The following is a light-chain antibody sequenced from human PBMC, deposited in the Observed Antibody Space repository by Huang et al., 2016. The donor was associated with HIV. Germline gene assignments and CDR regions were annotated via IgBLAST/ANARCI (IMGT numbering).Light chain of an antibody. CDR2: WAS. Sequence: DILLTQSPDSLAVSLGETATLTCRSSQSLLSSSTTKNYLAWFQQRPGQPPKLLVFWASSREAGIPDRFTGGGSGTQFALTISNVKTEDVAIYYCQQYYKSPQTFGPGTRVEI. V-gene: IGKV4-1*01. J-gene: IGKJ1*01. CDR1: QSLLSSSTTKNY. CDR3: QQYYKSPQT.